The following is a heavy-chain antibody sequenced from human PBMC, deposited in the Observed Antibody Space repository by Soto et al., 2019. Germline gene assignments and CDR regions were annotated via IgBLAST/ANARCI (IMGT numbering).Heavy chain of an antibody. CDR2: ISAYNGNT. CDR3: ARWGLDYGDPFDY. Sequence: QLVQSGGEVQKPGASVKVSCKTSGYTFNDYGINWVRQAPGQGLEWMGWISAYNGNTNYAQKFQGRVTWTTDSSTSTAYMALKSLTSDDTAGYYCARWGLDYGDPFDYWGQGTPVTVSS. D-gene: IGHD4-17*01. V-gene: IGHV1-18*01. J-gene: IGHJ4*02. CDR1: GYTFNDYG.